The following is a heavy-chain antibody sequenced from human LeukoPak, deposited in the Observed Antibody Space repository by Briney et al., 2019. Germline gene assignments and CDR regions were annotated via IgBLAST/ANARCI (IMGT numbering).Heavy chain of an antibody. CDR1: GYTFSTYA. CDR3: ARVSGWYWFDK. CDR2: ISSDGRIT. Sequence: PGGSLRRSCSASGYTFSTYAMHWVRQAPGKGLEYVSAISSDGRITYYANSVKGRFTISRDNSKNTLYLQMGSLRVEDMAVYYCARVSGWYWFDKWGQGTLVTVSS. D-gene: IGHD6-19*01. J-gene: IGHJ4*02. V-gene: IGHV3-64*01.